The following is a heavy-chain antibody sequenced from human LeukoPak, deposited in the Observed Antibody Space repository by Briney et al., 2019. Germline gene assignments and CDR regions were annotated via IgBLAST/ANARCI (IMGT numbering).Heavy chain of an antibody. CDR3: ARTHTMVRGVIITRYFDY. CDR2: IIPIFGTA. Sequence: SVKVSCKASGGTFSSYAISWVRRAPGQGLEWMGGIIPIFGTANYAQKFQGRVTITADESTSTAYMELSSLRSEDTAVYYCARTHTMVRGVIITRYFDYWGQGTLVTVSS. D-gene: IGHD3-10*01. CDR1: GGTFSSYA. J-gene: IGHJ4*02. V-gene: IGHV1-69*13.